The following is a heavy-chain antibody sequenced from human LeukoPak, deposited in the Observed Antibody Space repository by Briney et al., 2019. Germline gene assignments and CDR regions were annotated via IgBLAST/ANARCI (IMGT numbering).Heavy chain of an antibody. CDR2: IYPGDSET. Sequence: GESLKISCKGFGYSFSNYWIGWVRQMPGKGLEWMGIIYPGDSETRYSPPFQGQVTISADKSISTAYLQWSSLKASDTAMHYCARHDDILTGYPTATWGQGTLVTVSS. D-gene: IGHD3-9*01. CDR1: GYSFSNYW. V-gene: IGHV5-51*01. J-gene: IGHJ5*02. CDR3: ARHDDILTGYPTAT.